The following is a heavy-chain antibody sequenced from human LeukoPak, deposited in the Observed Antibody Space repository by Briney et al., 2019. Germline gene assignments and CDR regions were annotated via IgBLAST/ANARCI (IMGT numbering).Heavy chain of an antibody. CDR2: IYYSGST. CDR1: GDSISSYY. Sequence: PSETLSLTYTVSGDSISSYYWSWIRQPPGKGLEWIGYIYYSGSTNYKPSLKSRVTMSLNTSKNQFSLKLSSVTAADTAIYYCASHSATWYFQHWGQGTPVTVSS. D-gene: IGHD6-13*01. V-gene: IGHV4-59*01. CDR3: ASHSATWYFQH. J-gene: IGHJ1*01.